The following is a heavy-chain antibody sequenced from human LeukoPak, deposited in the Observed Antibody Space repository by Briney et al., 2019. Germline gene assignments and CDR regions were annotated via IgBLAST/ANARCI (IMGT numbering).Heavy chain of an antibody. Sequence: GGSLRLSCAASGFTFSSYAMSWVRQAPGKGLEWVSDISGGGGSTYYADSVKGRFTISRDNSKNTLYLQMNSLRAEDTAVYYCARDGSGSDAFDIWGQGTMVTVSS. CDR1: GFTFSSYA. CDR3: ARDGSGSDAFDI. CDR2: ISGGGGST. V-gene: IGHV3-23*01. D-gene: IGHD6-19*01. J-gene: IGHJ3*02.